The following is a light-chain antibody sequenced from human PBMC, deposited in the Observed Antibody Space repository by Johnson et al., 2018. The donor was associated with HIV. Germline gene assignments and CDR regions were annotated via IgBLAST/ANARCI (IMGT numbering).Light chain of an antibody. Sequence: QSVLTQPPSVSAAPGQKVTISCSGSSSNIGNNYVSWYQQLPGTAPRLLIYENSNRPSGIPDRFSGSKSGPSAPLAITGLQTGDEADYYCGTWDSSLSAYVFGTGTKVTVL. V-gene: IGLV1-51*02. J-gene: IGLJ1*01. CDR3: GTWDSSLSAYV. CDR1: SSNIGNNY. CDR2: ENS.